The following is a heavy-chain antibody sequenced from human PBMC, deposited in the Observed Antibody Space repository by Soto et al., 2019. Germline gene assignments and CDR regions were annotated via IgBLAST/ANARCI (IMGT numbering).Heavy chain of an antibody. J-gene: IGHJ4*02. V-gene: IGHV3-48*01. D-gene: IGHD6-6*01. Sequence: PGGSLRLSCAASGFSFTNYNMNWVRQAPGKGLEWVSIIYSSGSPIYYADSVKGRFTISRDNARQSLYLQMSSLRVEDTAVYYCAGVSDLMSTRPVWGLGT. CDR3: AGVSDLMSTRPV. CDR2: IYSSGSPI. CDR1: GFSFTNYN.